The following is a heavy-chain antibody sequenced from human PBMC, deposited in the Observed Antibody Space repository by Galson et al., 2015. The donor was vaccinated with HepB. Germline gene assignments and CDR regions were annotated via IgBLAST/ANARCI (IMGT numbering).Heavy chain of an antibody. CDR3: ARSRPERFGELLDGFDY. Sequence: SLRLSCAASGFTFSGSAMHWVRQASGKGLEWVGRIRSKANSYATAYAASVKGRFTISRDDSKNTAYLQMNSLKTEDTAVYYCARSRPERFGELLDGFDYWGQGTLVTVSS. CDR1: GFTFSGSA. J-gene: IGHJ4*02. D-gene: IGHD3-10*01. CDR2: IRSKANSYAT. V-gene: IGHV3-73*01.